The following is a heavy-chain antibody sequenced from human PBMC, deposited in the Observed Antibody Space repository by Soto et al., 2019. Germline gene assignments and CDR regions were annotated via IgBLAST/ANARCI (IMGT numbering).Heavy chain of an antibody. CDR3: ARSSSWGQVDY. Sequence: SETLSLTCTVSGGSISSYYWSWIRQPPGKGLEWIGYIYYSGSTNYNPSLKSRVTISVDTSKNQFSLKLSSVTAADTAVYYCARSSSWGQVDYWGQGTLVTVS. CDR1: GGSISSYY. V-gene: IGHV4-59*01. J-gene: IGHJ4*02. D-gene: IGHD6-13*01. CDR2: IYYSGST.